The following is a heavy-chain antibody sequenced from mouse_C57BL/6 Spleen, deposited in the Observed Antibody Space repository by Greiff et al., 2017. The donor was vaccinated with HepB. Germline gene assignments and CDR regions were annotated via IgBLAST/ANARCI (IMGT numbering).Heavy chain of an antibody. V-gene: IGHV1-69*01. CDR2: IDPSDSYT. Sequence: QVQLKQPGAELVMPGASVKLSCKASGYTFTSYWMHWVKQRPGQGLEWIGEIDPSDSYTNYNQKFKGKSTLTVDKSSNTSYMQLSSQTSEVSAVYYCARAYGNYPFYAMDYWGQGTSVTVSS. CDR3: ARAYGNYPFYAMDY. CDR1: GYTFTSYW. J-gene: IGHJ4*01. D-gene: IGHD2-10*02.